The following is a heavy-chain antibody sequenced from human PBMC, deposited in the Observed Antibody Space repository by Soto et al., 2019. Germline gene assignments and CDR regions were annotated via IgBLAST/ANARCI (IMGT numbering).Heavy chain of an antibody. J-gene: IGHJ3*01. Sequence: EVQLVESGGGLVQPGGSLRLSCAASGFTFTDYSMSWVRQAPGEGLQWVANIKHDGSEQFYIESVKGRFYISRDNAKNSLGLQMASLRAEGPGLYRCVRGGGAFDLWGQGTVVTVSS. CDR2: IKHDGSEQ. V-gene: IGHV3-7*04. CDR1: GFTFTDYS. CDR3: VRGGGAFDL. D-gene: IGHD3-10*01.